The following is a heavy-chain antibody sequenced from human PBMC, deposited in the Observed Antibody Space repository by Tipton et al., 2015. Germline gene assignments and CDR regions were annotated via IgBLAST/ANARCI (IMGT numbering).Heavy chain of an antibody. V-gene: IGHV4-4*02. CDR1: GEAITSSGW. J-gene: IGHJ4*02. D-gene: IGHD5-12*01. CDR3: ARVKAGYSGYVA. CDR2: IAPNGYS. Sequence: TLSLTCAVSGEAITSSGWWSWVRQTPGKGLQWIGEIAPNGYSNYNPSLKTRVTISIDKSKNQFSLKVTSETAADTAVYYCARVKAGYSGYVAWGRGTLVTVSS.